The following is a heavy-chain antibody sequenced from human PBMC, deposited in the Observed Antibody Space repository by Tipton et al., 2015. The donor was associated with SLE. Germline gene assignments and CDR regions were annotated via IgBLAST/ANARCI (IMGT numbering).Heavy chain of an antibody. J-gene: IGHJ3*02. CDR3: ARSPRETDDAFDI. Sequence: TLSLTCTVSGGSISSGSYYWSWIRQPAGKGLEWIGYIYTSGSTNYNPSLKSRVTISVDTSKNQFSLKLSSVTAADTAVYYCARSPRETDDAFDIWGQGTMVTVSS. CDR2: IYTSGST. V-gene: IGHV4-61*09. CDR1: GGSISSGSYY.